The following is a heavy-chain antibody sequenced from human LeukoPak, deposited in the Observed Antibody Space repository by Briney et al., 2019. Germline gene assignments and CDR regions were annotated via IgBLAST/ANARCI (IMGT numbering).Heavy chain of an antibody. D-gene: IGHD3-22*01. CDR3: AGRDYYDSSGYIDY. CDR2: IFYSGST. Sequence: SETLSLTCTVSGGSISTSNYYWGWIRQPPGKGLEWIGNIFYSGSTYYSPSLKSRVTISVDTSKNQFSLKLSSVTAADTAVYYCAGRDYYDSSGYIDYWGQGTLVTVSS. J-gene: IGHJ4*02. CDR1: GGSISTSNYY. V-gene: IGHV4-39*07.